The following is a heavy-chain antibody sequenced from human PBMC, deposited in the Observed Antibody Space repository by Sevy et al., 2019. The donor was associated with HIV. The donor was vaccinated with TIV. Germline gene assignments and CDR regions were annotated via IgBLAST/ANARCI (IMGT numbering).Heavy chain of an antibody. CDR1: GFTFSSYA. Sequence: GGSLRLSCAASGFTFSSYAMHWVRQAPGKGLEWVAVISYDGSNKYYADSVKGRFTISRDNSKNTLYLQMNSLRAEDTAVYYCARDVIAAELDYWGQGTLVTVSS. D-gene: IGHD6-13*01. V-gene: IGHV3-30-3*01. CDR3: ARDVIAAELDY. J-gene: IGHJ4*02. CDR2: ISYDGSNK.